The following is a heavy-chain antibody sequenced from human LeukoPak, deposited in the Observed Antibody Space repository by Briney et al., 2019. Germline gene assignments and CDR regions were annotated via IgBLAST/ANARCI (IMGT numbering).Heavy chain of an antibody. V-gene: IGHV1-2*02. CDR1: GYTFTDYY. CDR3: ARSYFDVLTNYYMWLAP. D-gene: IGHD3-9*01. Sequence: GASVTVSFTASGYTFTDYYIHWVRQAPGQGLEWMGWINLNSGDTYYAQNFQDRVTMTGDTSISTAYLELSSLRSDDTAVFYCARSYFDVLTNYYMWLAPWGQGTLVTVSS. J-gene: IGHJ5*02. CDR2: INLNSGDT.